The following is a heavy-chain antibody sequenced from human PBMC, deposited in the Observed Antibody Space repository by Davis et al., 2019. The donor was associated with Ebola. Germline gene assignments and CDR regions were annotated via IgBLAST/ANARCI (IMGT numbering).Heavy chain of an antibody. J-gene: IGHJ4*02. CDR1: GYTFTSYG. CDR2: ISAYNGNT. CDR3: ARVAGTAIRAYYFDY. Sequence: AASVTVSCKASGYTFTSYGISWVRQAPGQGLEWMGWISAYNGNTNYAQKFQGRVTMSTDTSTTTAYMELTSLRSDDTVVYYCARVAGTAIRAYYFDYWGQGTLVTVSS. V-gene: IGHV1-18*01. D-gene: IGHD2-21*02.